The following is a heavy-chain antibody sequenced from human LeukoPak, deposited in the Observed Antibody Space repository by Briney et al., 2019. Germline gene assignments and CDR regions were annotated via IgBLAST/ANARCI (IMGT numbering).Heavy chain of an antibody. Sequence: GGSLRLSCAASGFTFSSYGMHWVRQAPGKGLEWVAVIAYDGTNKYYADSVKGRFTISRDNSKNTLHLQMNSLRAEDTAVYYCARGHIKYGSGSPYWGQGTLVTVSS. V-gene: IGHV3-30*03. J-gene: IGHJ4*02. CDR3: ARGHIKYGSGSPY. CDR1: GFTFSSYG. CDR2: IAYDGTNK. D-gene: IGHD3-10*01.